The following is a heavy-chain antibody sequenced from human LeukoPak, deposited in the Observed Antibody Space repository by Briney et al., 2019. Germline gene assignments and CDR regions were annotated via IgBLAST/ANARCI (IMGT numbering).Heavy chain of an antibody. D-gene: IGHD3-3*01. Sequence: GRSLRLSCAASGFTFSSYAMSWVRQAPGKGLEWVSAISGSGGSTYYADSVKGRFTISRDNSKNTLYLQMNSLRAEDTAVYYCAKDLSSFAYDFWSGYYGCFDYWGQGTLVTVSS. V-gene: IGHV3-23*01. CDR3: AKDLSSFAYDFWSGYYGCFDY. J-gene: IGHJ4*02. CDR2: ISGSGGST. CDR1: GFTFSSYA.